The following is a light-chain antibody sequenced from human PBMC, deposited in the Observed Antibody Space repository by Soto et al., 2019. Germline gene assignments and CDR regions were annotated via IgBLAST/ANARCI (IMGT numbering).Light chain of an antibody. V-gene: IGKV3D-20*02. CDR1: RGVSANY. Sequence: EIVLTQSPGTLSLSPGEGATLSCRASRGVSANYLAWYQQKPGQAPTLLIYGASIRATGIPDRFSGSGSGTDFTLTISRLEPEDFAVYYCQQRSNWPLTFGGGTKVDIK. J-gene: IGKJ4*01. CDR2: GAS. CDR3: QQRSNWPLT.